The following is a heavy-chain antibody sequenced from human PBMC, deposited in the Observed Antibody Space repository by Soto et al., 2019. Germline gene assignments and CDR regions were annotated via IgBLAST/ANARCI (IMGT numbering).Heavy chain of an antibody. V-gene: IGHV4-31*11. D-gene: IGHD4-17*01. CDR1: GDSLSSGSYY. CDR2: IYFSGSA. J-gene: IGHJ4*02. Sequence: QVQLQESGPGLVKPSETLFLTCAVSGDSLSSGSYYWTWVRQHPGEGLEWMGYIYFSGSAYSNPSLKNRLTLSVDTSKNQFSLRLDSVTAADTAVYYCGRAATGLNRAIDYWGQGTLVTVSS. CDR3: GRAATGLNRAIDY.